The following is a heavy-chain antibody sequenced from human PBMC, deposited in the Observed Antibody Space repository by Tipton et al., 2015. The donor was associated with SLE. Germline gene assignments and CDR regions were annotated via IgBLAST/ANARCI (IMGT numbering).Heavy chain of an antibody. CDR3: ARGYRYFDWLSSYYFDY. J-gene: IGHJ4*02. D-gene: IGHD3-9*01. V-gene: IGHV4-39*07. Sequence: TLSLTCTVSGGSISSDSYFWGWIRQPPEKGLEWIGSFSYSGSTYYNPSLKSRVTMSLHTSKIQFSLRLSSVTAADTAVYYCARGYRYFDWLSSYYFDYWGQGTLVTVSS. CDR1: GGSISSDSYF. CDR2: FSYSGST.